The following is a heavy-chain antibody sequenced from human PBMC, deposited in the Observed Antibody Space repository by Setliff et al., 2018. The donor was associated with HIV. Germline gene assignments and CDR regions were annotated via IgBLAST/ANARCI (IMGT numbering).Heavy chain of an antibody. CDR2: MNPDSGNT. D-gene: IGHD2-21*01. CDR3: ARGSMSMVMFILVSAFDI. Sequence: ASVKVSCKASGYSFTTHDINWVRQSPGQGLAWMGWMNPDSGNTFYAQKFKGRVTMTRDTSTNTAYMERSSLTSDDTALYFCARGSMSMVMFILVSAFDIWGQGTLVTVSS. CDR1: GYSFTTHD. J-gene: IGHJ3*02. V-gene: IGHV1-8*02.